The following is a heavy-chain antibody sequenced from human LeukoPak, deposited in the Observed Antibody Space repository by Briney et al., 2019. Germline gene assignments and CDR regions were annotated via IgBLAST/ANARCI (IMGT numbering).Heavy chain of an antibody. CDR3: ARERWLNNWFDP. CDR1: GYTFTSYY. CDR2: INPSGGST. D-gene: IGHD6-19*01. V-gene: IGHV1-46*01. J-gene: IGHJ5*02. Sequence: ASVKVSCKASGYTFTSYYMHWVRQAPGQGLEWMGIINPSGGSTSYAQKFQGRVTMTRDMSTSTVYMELSSLRSEDTAVYYCARERWLNNWFDPWGQGTLVTVSS.